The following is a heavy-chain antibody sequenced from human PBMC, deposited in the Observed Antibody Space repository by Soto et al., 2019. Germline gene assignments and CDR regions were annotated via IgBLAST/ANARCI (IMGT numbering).Heavy chain of an antibody. CDR2: ISYDGSNK. J-gene: IGHJ6*03. CDR1: GFTFSSYG. Sequence: GGSLRLSCAASGFTFSSYGMHWVRQAPGKGLEWVAVISYDGSNKYYADSVKGRFTISRDNSKNTLYLQMNSLRAEDTAVYYCAKDLSRYDFWSGRVNRYYMDVWGKGTTVTVSS. D-gene: IGHD3-3*01. V-gene: IGHV3-30*18. CDR3: AKDLSRYDFWSGRVNRYYMDV.